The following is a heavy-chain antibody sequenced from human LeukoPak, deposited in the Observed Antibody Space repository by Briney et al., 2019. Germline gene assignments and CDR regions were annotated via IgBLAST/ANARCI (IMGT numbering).Heavy chain of an antibody. Sequence: PGGSLRLSCAASGFTFSSYSMNWVRQAPGKGLGWVSSISSSSSYIYYADSVKGRFTISRDNAENSLYLQMNSLRAEDTAVYYCAREGCSGGSCYSDYWGQGTLVTVSS. CDR3: AREGCSGGSCYSDY. V-gene: IGHV3-21*01. J-gene: IGHJ4*02. D-gene: IGHD2-15*01. CDR2: ISSSSSYI. CDR1: GFTFSSYS.